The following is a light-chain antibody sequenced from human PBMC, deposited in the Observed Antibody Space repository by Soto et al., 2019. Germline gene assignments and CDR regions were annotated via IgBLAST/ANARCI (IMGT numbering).Light chain of an antibody. CDR3: SSYTSSSTLV. CDR1: STDIGDYDY. J-gene: IGLJ2*01. V-gene: IGLV2-14*01. CDR2: EVS. Sequence: QSALTQPASVSGSPGQSITISCTGTSTDIGDYDYVSWYQQHPGKAPKLMLYEVSNRPSGVSNRFSGSKSGNTASLTISGLQAGDEADYYCSSYTSSSTLVFGGGTQLTVL.